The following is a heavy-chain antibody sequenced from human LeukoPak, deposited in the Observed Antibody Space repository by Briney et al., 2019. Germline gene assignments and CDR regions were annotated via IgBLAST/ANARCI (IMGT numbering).Heavy chain of an antibody. CDR2: IYYSGST. J-gene: IGHJ4*02. V-gene: IGHV4-30-4*01. CDR3: ARAMEGYSYGNDFDY. CDR1: GGSISSGGYY. Sequence: SQTLCLTCAVSGGSISSGGYYWSWIPQPPGQDLEWIRYIYYSGSTYYNPSLKSRVTISVDTSKNQFSLKLSSVTAADTAVYYCARAMEGYSYGNDFDYWGQGTLVTVSS. D-gene: IGHD5-18*01.